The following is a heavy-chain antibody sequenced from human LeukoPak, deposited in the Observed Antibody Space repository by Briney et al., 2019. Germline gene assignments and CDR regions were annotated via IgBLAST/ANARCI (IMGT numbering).Heavy chain of an antibody. CDR2: INPNSGGT. J-gene: IGHJ3*02. CDR3: AREKWFGESHDAFDI. D-gene: IGHD3-10*01. CDR1: GYTFTGYY. V-gene: IGHV1-2*06. Sequence: ASVKVSCKASGYTFTGYYMHWVRQAPGQGLEWMGRINPNSGGTNYAQKFQGRVTMTRDTSISTAYMELSRLRSDDTAVYYCAREKWFGESHDAFDIWGQGTVVTVSS.